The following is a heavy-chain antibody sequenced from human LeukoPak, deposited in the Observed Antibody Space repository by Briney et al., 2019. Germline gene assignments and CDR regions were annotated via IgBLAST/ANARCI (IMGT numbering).Heavy chain of an antibody. CDR3: ARHLPSPELQFYFDY. Sequence: SETLSLTCAVYGGSFSGYYWSWIRQPPGKGLEWIGEINHSGSTNYNPSLKSRVTISVDTSKNQFSLKLSSVTAADTAFYYCARHLPSPELQFYFDYWDQGTLVTVSS. V-gene: IGHV4-34*01. CDR1: GGSFSGYY. CDR2: INHSGST. J-gene: IGHJ4*02. D-gene: IGHD5-24*01.